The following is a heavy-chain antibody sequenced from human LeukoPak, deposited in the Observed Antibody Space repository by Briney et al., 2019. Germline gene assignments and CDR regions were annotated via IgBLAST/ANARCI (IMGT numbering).Heavy chain of an antibody. CDR1: GDGVSRKSAG. J-gene: IGHJ3*01. V-gene: IGHV6-1*01. CDR2: IYYRSTWYS. Sequence: SQTLSLTCAIAGDGVSRKSAGWNWIRQSPSRGLEWLGRIYYRSTWYSDFLTSRITISPDTYKNQFSLHLDSVTPEDTAVYYCARGGLVQGSIDSLIAFDFWGQGTVVTVSS. CDR3: ARGGLVQGSIDSLIAFDF. D-gene: IGHD3/OR15-3a*01.